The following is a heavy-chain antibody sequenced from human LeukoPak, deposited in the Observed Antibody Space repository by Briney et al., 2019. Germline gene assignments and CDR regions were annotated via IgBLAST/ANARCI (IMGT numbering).Heavy chain of an antibody. Sequence: GGSLRLSFAASGFTFSSYGMHWVRQAPGKGLEWVAVIWYDGSNKYYADSVKGRFTISRDNSKNTLYLQMNSLRAEDTAVYYCARDGMIVVVNSFDYWGQGTLVTVSS. CDR3: ARDGMIVVVNSFDY. J-gene: IGHJ4*02. CDR2: IWYDGSNK. V-gene: IGHV3-33*01. CDR1: GFTFSSYG. D-gene: IGHD3-22*01.